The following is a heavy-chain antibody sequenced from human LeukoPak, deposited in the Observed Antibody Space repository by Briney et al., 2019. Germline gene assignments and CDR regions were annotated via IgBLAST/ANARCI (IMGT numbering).Heavy chain of an antibody. CDR1: GGSVSSGSYY. CDR2: IYYSGST. D-gene: IGHD3-10*01. V-gene: IGHV4-61*01. J-gene: IGHJ4*02. Sequence: SETLSLSCTVSGGSVSSGSYYWSWIRQPPGKGLEWIGYIYYSGSTNYNPSLKSRVTISVDTSKNQFSLKLSSVTAADTAVYYCARIRARSGSKDFDYWGQGTLVTVSS. CDR3: ARIRARSGSKDFDY.